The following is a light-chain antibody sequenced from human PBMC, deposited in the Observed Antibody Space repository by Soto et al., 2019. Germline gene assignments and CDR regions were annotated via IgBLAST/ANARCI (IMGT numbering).Light chain of an antibody. V-gene: IGKV3-20*01. Sequence: EIVLTQSPGTLSLSPGERATLSCRASQSVRTSYFAWYQQKPGQAPRLLIFGASSRATGIPDRFSGSGSGTDFTLTISRLEPEDFALYYGQHYGNSPLTFGGGPKVEIK. CDR3: QHYGNSPLT. J-gene: IGKJ4*01. CDR2: GAS. CDR1: QSVRTSY.